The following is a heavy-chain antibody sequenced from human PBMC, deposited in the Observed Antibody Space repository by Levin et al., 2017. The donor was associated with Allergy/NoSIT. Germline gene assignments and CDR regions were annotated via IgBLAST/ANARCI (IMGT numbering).Heavy chain of an antibody. D-gene: IGHD3-10*01. Sequence: GGSLRLSCAASGFTFSSYAMHWVRQAPGKGLEWVAIISYDGSSKYYADSVKGRFTISRDNSKNTLYLQMNSLRAEDTAVYYCARDAFYGSGTYHVYWGQGTLVTVSS. CDR2: ISYDGSSK. J-gene: IGHJ4*02. CDR1: GFTFSSYA. CDR3: ARDAFYGSGTYHVY. V-gene: IGHV3-30-3*01.